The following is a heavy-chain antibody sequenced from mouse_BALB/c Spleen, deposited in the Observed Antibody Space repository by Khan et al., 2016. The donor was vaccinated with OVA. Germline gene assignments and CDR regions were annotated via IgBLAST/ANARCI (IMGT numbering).Heavy chain of an antibody. CDR1: GFTFSTYG. CDR3: ARHNYGPFAY. J-gene: IGHJ3*01. D-gene: IGHD1-1*01. CDR2: ISSGGDNI. V-gene: IGHV5-6*01. Sequence: EVELVESGGDLVKPGGSLKLSCSASGFTFSTYGMSWVRQTPEKRLEWVASISSGGDNIFYPDSVKGRFTMSRDNVQNTLYLQMSSLRSEDTAMYYCARHNYGPFAYWGQGTLVTVSA.